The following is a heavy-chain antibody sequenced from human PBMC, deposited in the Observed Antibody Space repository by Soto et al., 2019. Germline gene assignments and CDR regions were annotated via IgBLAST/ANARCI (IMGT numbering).Heavy chain of an antibody. CDR3: ARGAADARPAYYYYGMDV. CDR1: GGSFSGYY. Sequence: XATLSLTCAVYGGSFSGYYWSWIRQPPGKGLEWIGEINHSGSTNYNPSLKSRVTISVDTSKNQFSLKLSSVAAADTAVYYCARGAADARPAYYYYGMDVWGQGTTVTVSS. J-gene: IGHJ6*02. D-gene: IGHD6-13*01. CDR2: INHSGST. V-gene: IGHV4-34*01.